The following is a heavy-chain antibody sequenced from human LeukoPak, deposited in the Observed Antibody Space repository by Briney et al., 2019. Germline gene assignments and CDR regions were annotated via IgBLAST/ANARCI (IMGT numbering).Heavy chain of an antibody. Sequence: GGSLRLSCAASGFTFSSYAMHWVRQAPGKGLEWVAVISYDGSNKYYADSVKGRFTISRDNSKNTLYLQMNSLRAEDTAVYYCARGTQGRIAAASLRPTPNYYFDYWGQGTLVTVSS. CDR3: ARGTQGRIAAASLRPTPNYYFDY. V-gene: IGHV3-30-3*01. D-gene: IGHD6-13*01. J-gene: IGHJ4*02. CDR2: ISYDGSNK. CDR1: GFTFSSYA.